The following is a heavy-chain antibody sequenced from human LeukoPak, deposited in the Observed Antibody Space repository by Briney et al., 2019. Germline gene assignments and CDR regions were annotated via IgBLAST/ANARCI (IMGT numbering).Heavy chain of an antibody. Sequence: PGGSLRLSCAASGFTFDDYAMHWVRQAPGKGLEWVSGISWNSGSIGYADSVKGRFTISRDNAKNSLYLQMNSLRAEDTALYYCAKEANGWFDPWGQGTLVTVSS. D-gene: IGHD2-8*01. CDR1: GFTFDDYA. CDR2: ISWNSGSI. CDR3: AKEANGWFDP. V-gene: IGHV3-9*01. J-gene: IGHJ5*02.